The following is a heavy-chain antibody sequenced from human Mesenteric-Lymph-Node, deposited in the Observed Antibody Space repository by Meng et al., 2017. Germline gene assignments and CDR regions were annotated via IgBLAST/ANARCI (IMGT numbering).Heavy chain of an antibody. V-gene: IGHV3-19*01. CDR2: VSWNGSRT. CDR1: GFTFSNSD. Sequence: GESLKISCAASGFTFSNSDMNWVRQAPGKGLEWVSGVSWNGSRTHYADSVKGRFIISRDNAKNSLYLQMNSLRAEDTAVYYCARTKQILWFGELSPHHFDYWGQGTLVTVSS. CDR3: ARTKQILWFGELSPHHFDY. D-gene: IGHD3-10*01. J-gene: IGHJ4*02.